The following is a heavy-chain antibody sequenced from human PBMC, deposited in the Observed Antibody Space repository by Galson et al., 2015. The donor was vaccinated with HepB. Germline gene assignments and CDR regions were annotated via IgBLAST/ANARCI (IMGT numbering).Heavy chain of an antibody. CDR1: GYTLTELS. V-gene: IGHV1-24*01. CDR3: ATGVAAGPRRYYFDY. D-gene: IGHD6-13*01. CDR2: FDPEDGET. Sequence: SVKVSCKVSGYTLTELSMHWVRQAPGKGLEWMGGFDPEDGETIYAQKFQGRVTMTEDTSTDAAYMELSSLRSEDTAVYYCATGVAAGPRRYYFDYWGQGTLVTVSS. J-gene: IGHJ4*02.